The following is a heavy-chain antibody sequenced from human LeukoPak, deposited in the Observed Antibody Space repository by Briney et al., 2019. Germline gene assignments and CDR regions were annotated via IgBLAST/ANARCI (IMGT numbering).Heavy chain of an antibody. V-gene: IGHV3-15*01. J-gene: IGHJ3*02. CDR2: IISKTDGGTT. D-gene: IGHD5-24*01. Sequence: PGGSLRLSCAASGFTFTNAWMSWVRQAPGKGLEWVGRIISKTDGGTTDYAAPVKGRFTISRDDSKNTLYLHMNSLKTEDTAVYFCTRSDAFDIWGQGTMVTVP. CDR3: TRSDAFDI. CDR1: GFTFTNAW.